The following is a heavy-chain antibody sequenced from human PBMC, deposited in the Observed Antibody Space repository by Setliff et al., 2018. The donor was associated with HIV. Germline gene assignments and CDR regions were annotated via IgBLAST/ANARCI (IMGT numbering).Heavy chain of an antibody. CDR1: GGSIRSRDNY. CDR2: IYYSGTT. Sequence: SETLSLTCTVSGGSIRSRDNYWGWIRQPPGKGLEWIGHIYYSGTTYYHPSLKSRVSISVDASKNQFSLKLSSVTAADTATYYCARGGITTMVRGVTYPYPLYYFDSWGQGTLVTVSS. CDR3: ARGGITTMVRGVTYPYPLYYFDS. J-gene: IGHJ4*02. V-gene: IGHV4-39*01. D-gene: IGHD3-10*01.